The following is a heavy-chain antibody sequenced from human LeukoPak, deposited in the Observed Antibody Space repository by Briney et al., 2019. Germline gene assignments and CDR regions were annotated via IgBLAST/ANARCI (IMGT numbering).Heavy chain of an antibody. CDR2: ISSIGSTI. CDR3: AKERYDSSGYSHY. CDR1: GFTFSSYE. Sequence: GGSLRLSCAASGFTFSSYEMNWVRQAPGKGLEWVSYISSIGSTIYYADSVKGRFTISRDNAKNSLYLQMNSLRAEDTAVCYCAKERYDSSGYSHYWGQGTLVTVSS. V-gene: IGHV3-48*03. J-gene: IGHJ4*02. D-gene: IGHD3-22*01.